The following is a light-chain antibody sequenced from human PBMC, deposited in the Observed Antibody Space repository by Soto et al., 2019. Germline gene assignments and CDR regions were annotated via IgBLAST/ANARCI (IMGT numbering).Light chain of an antibody. Sequence: DIQMTQSPYTLSPSVGDRVTITCRASQSISSWLAWYQQKPGKAPKLLIYKASSLESGVPSRFSGSGSGTEFTLTISSLQPDDFATYYCQQYNSYSTLGQGTKVDIK. J-gene: IGKJ1*01. CDR2: KAS. CDR3: QQYNSYST. V-gene: IGKV1-5*03. CDR1: QSISSW.